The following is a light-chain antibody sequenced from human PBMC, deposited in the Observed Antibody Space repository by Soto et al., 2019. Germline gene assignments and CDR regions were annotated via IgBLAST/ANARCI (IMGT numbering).Light chain of an antibody. CDR3: SSYTSSSTL. Sequence: QSVLTQPASVSGSPGQSITISCTGTSSDVGGYKYVSWYQQHPGKAPKLMIYDVSNRPSGVSNRFSGSKSGNTASLTISGLQAEDEADYYCSSYTSSSTLVGGGTKLTVL. CDR1: SSDVGGYKY. CDR2: DVS. V-gene: IGLV2-14*01. J-gene: IGLJ2*01.